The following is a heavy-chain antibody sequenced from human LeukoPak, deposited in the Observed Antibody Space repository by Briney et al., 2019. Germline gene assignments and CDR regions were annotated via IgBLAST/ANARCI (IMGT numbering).Heavy chain of an antibody. CDR3: ARGPIFEYFDL. V-gene: IGHV3-64*01. J-gene: IGHJ2*01. D-gene: IGHD3-9*01. CDR2: FSSNGGST. CDR1: GFTFSSYA. Sequence: GGSLRLSCAASGFTFSSYAMHWVRQAPGKGLEYVSAFSSNGGSTYYANSVKGRFTISRDNSKITLYLQMGSLRAEDMAVYYCARGPIFEYFDLWGRGTLVTVSS.